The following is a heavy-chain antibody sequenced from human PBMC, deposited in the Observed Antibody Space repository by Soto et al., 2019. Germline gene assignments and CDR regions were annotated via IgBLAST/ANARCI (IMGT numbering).Heavy chain of an antibody. J-gene: IGHJ5*02. CDR3: ARGPPVDFWSGYGDFESGFWFDP. Sequence: PSETLSLTCTVSGGSISSGGYYWSWIRQHPGKGLEWIGYIYYSGSTYYNPSLKSRVTISVDTSKNQFSLKLCSVTAADTAVYYCARGPPVDFWSGYGDFESGFWFDPWGPGTLVTVSS. V-gene: IGHV4-31*03. CDR1: GGSISSGGYY. D-gene: IGHD3-3*01. CDR2: IYYSGST.